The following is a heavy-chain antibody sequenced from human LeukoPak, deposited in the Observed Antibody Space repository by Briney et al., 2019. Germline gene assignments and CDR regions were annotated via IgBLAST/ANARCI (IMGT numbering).Heavy chain of an antibody. J-gene: IGHJ4*02. CDR1: GDTLTELS. Sequence: ASVKVSCKVSGDTLTELSMHWVRQAPGKGLEWMGGFDPEDGETIYAQKFQGRVTMTEDTSTDTAYMELSSLRSEHTAVYYCATEPMVRGVTLYWGQGTLVTVSS. CDR3: ATEPMVRGVTLY. CDR2: FDPEDGET. D-gene: IGHD3-10*01. V-gene: IGHV1-24*01.